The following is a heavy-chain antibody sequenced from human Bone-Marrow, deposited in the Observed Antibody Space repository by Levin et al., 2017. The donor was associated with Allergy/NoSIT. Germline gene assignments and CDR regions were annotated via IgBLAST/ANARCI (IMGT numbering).Heavy chain of an antibody. V-gene: IGHV3-74*01. CDR3: ARDYHDSSGWSWDPSLGY. Sequence: GGSLRLSCAASGFTFSSYWMHWVRQAPGKGLVWVSRINSDGSSTSYADSVKGRFTISRDNAKNTLYLQMNSLRAEDTAVYYCARDYHDSSGWSWDPSLGYWGQGTLVTVSS. D-gene: IGHD6-19*01. CDR2: INSDGSST. CDR1: GFTFSSYW. J-gene: IGHJ4*02.